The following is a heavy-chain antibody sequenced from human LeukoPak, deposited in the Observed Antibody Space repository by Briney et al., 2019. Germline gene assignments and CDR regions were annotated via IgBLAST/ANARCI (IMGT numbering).Heavy chain of an antibody. CDR1: GFTVSSNY. CDR3: ARLYSGYDSDY. D-gene: IGHD5-12*01. J-gene: IGHJ4*02. CDR2: IYSGGST. V-gene: IGHV3-53*01. Sequence: GGSLRLSCAASGFTVSSNYMSWVRQAPGKGLEWVSVIYSGGSTYYADSVKGRFTISRDNSKNTLYLQMNSLRAEDTAVYYCARLYSGYDSDYWGQGTLVTVSS.